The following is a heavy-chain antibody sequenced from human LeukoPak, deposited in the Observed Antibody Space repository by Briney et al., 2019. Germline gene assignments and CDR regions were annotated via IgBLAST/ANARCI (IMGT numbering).Heavy chain of an antibody. CDR1: GGAISGYY. V-gene: IGHV4-59*01. CDR3: ASVAAAGTGY. J-gene: IGHJ4*02. D-gene: IGHD6-13*01. CDR2: IYYSGST. Sequence: SQTLSLTCTVSGGAISGYYWSWIWRPPGKGLARIGYIYYSGSTNNNPSLKSRVTISLDTSKNKFSLKLSSVTAADRAVYYCASVAAAGTGYWGQGTLVTVSS.